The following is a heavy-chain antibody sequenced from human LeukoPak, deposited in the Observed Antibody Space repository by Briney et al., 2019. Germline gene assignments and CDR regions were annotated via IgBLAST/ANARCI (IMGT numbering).Heavy chain of an antibody. V-gene: IGHV3-48*04. D-gene: IGHD5-12*01. J-gene: IGHJ6*03. CDR3: AKYRSEWLRMVGYYYYMDV. Sequence: GGSLRLSCAASGFTFSSYSMNWVRQAPGKGLEWVSYISSSSSTIYYADSVKGRFPISRDNAKNSLYLQMNSLRAEDTAVYYCAKYRSEWLRMVGYYYYMDVWGKGTTVTVSS. CDR1: GFTFSSYS. CDR2: ISSSSSTI.